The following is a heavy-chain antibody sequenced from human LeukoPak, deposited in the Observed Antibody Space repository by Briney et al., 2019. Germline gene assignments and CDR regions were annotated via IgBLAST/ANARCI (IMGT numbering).Heavy chain of an antibody. CDR1: GFTFSSYA. CDR3: AKDTLRSAEGYF. D-gene: IGHD3-22*01. V-gene: IGHV3-23*01. Sequence: GSLRLSCAASGFTFSSYAMNWVRQAPGKGLEWVSGISGSGGGTYYADSVKGRFTISRDNSKSTLYLQMDSLRAEDTAVYYCAKDTLRSAEGYFWGQGILVTVSS. J-gene: IGHJ4*02. CDR2: ISGSGGGT.